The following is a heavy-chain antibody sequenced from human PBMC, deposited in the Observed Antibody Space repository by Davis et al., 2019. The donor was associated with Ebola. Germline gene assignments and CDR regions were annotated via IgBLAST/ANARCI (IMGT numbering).Heavy chain of an antibody. CDR2: IYHSGST. D-gene: IGHD6-13*01. CDR3: ARSPQLARRFYYYYGMDV. CDR1: GGSISSSNW. J-gene: IGHJ6*02. Sequence: SETLSLTCTVSGGSISSSNWWSWVRQPPGKGLEWIGEIYHSGSTNYNPSLKSRVTISVDKSKNQFSLKLSSVTAADTAVYYCARSPQLARRFYYYYGMDVWGQGTTVTVSS. V-gene: IGHV4-4*02.